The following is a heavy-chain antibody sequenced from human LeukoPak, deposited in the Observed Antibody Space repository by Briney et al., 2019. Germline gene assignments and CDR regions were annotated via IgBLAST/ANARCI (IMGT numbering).Heavy chain of an antibody. CDR1: GFTFSSYA. CDR2: ISYDGSNK. D-gene: IGHD6-19*01. Sequence: PGGSLRLSCAASGFTFSSYAMHWVRQAPGKGLEWVAVISYDGSNKYYADSVKGRFTISRDNSKNTLYVQMNSLRSDDTAVYYCARAGGWAREDYKADAFDIWGQGTMVTVSS. J-gene: IGHJ3*02. CDR3: ARAGGWAREDYKADAFDI. V-gene: IGHV3-30-3*01.